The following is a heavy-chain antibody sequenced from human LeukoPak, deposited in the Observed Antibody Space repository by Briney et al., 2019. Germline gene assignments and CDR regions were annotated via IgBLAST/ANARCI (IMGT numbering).Heavy chain of an antibody. CDR2: FDPEDGET. D-gene: IGHD6-6*01. CDR1: GYTLTELS. V-gene: IGHV1-24*01. CDR3: AGGPAARLQRGSFHYHYMDV. J-gene: IGHJ6*03. Sequence: GASVKVSCKVSGYTLTELSMHWVRQAPGKGLEWMGGFDPEDGETIYAQKFQGRVTMTEDTSTGTAYMELSSLRSEDTAVYYCAGGPAARLQRGSFHYHYMDVWGKGTTVTVSS.